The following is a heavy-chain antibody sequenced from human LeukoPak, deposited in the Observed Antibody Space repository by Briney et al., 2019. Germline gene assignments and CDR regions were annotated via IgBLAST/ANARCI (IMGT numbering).Heavy chain of an antibody. D-gene: IGHD6-19*01. CDR3: ARQKIGIAVAGSIDV. Sequence: PSETLSLACAVYGGSFSGYYWSWIGQPPGKGLEWIGEINHSGSTNYNPSLKSRVTISVETSKNQFSLKLSSVTAADTAVYYCARQKIGIAVAGSIDVWGKGTTVTISS. V-gene: IGHV4-34*01. CDR1: GGSFSGYY. CDR2: INHSGST. J-gene: IGHJ6*03.